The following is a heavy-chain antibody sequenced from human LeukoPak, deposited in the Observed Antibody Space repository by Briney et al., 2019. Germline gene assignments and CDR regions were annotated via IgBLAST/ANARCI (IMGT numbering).Heavy chain of an antibody. CDR3: ARYSLKATGMLTTVTSAWFDP. D-gene: IGHD4-11*01. Sequence: KPSETLSLTCTVSGGSISRSSYYWGWIRQPPGKGLEWIGSIYYSGSTYYNPSLKSRVTISVDTSKNLFSLKLSSVTAADTAVYYCARYSLKATGMLTTVTSAWFDPWGQGTLVTVSS. J-gene: IGHJ5*02. CDR2: IYYSGST. V-gene: IGHV4-39*07. CDR1: GGSISRSSYY.